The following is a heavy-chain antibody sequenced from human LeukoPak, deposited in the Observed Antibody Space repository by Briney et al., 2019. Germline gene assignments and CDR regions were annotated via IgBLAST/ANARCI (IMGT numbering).Heavy chain of an antibody. D-gene: IGHD1-1*01. V-gene: IGHV1-46*01. Sequence: GASVTVPCKASGYTFTSYYMHWVRQAPGQGLEWMGIINPSGGSTSYAQKFQGRVTMTRDTSTSTVYMGLSSLRSEDTAVYYCARDGTGTLGGSGYWGQGTLVTVSS. J-gene: IGHJ4*02. CDR2: INPSGGST. CDR1: GYTFTSYY. CDR3: ARDGTGTLGGSGY.